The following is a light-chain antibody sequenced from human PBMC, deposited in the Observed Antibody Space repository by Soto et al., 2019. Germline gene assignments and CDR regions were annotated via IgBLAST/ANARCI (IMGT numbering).Light chain of an antibody. J-gene: IGKJ5*01. CDR3: QKYNSAPT. CDR2: AAS. V-gene: IGKV1-5*01. CDR1: QSISSW. Sequence: DIQMTQSPSTLSASVGDRVTITCRASQSISSWLAWYQQKPGRAPKLLIYAASSLQSGVPSRFSGSGSGTDFTLTISSLQPEDVATYYCQKYNSAPTFGQGTRLEIK.